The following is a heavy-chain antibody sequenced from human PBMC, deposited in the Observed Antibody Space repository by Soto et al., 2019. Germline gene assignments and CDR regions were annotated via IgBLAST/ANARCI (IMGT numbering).Heavy chain of an antibody. Sequence: GGSLRLSCAASGFTFSSYSMVWVRQAPGKGLEWVSYIFASSTTIYYADSVKGRFTVSRDNTQNSLFLLMNSLRAEDTAVYYCARDRDWAFDYWGQGTLVTV. CDR2: IFASSTTI. D-gene: IGHD3-9*01. CDR3: ARDRDWAFDY. CDR1: GFTFSSYS. V-gene: IGHV3-48*04. J-gene: IGHJ4*02.